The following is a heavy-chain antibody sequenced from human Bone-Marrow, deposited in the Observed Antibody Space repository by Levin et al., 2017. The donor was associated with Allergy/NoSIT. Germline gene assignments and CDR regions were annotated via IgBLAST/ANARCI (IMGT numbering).Heavy chain of an antibody. CDR2: IYQNGDT. D-gene: IGHD1-1*01. J-gene: IGHJ5*02. Sequence: SETLSLTCTISGDSITSRYWWTWVRQSPRKGLEWIGEIYQNGDTDYNPSLGRRVTMSLDKFRNQFSLTLSSVTAADTAVYYCARDRGAIWNVRQWFDPWGQGILVTVSS. CDR3: ARDRGAIWNVRQWFDP. CDR1: GDSITSRYW. V-gene: IGHV4-4*02.